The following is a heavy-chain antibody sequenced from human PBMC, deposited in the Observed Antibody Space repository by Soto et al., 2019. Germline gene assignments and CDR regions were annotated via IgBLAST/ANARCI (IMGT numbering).Heavy chain of an antibody. CDR3: ARDLRANVDFWSGYSSEYFDY. D-gene: IGHD3-3*01. Sequence: GGSLRLSCAASGFTFSSYWMHWVRQAPGKGLVWVSRINSDGSSTSYADSVKGRFTISRDNAKNTLYLQMNSLRAEDTAVYYCARDLRANVDFWSGYSSEYFDYWGQGTLVTVSS. CDR2: INSDGSST. CDR1: GFTFSSYW. V-gene: IGHV3-74*01. J-gene: IGHJ4*02.